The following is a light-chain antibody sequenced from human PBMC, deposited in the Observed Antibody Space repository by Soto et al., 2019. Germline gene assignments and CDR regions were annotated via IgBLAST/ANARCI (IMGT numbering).Light chain of an antibody. J-gene: IGLJ1*01. CDR2: AVT. Sequence: QSALTQPRSVSGSPGQSVTISCTGTSSDAGGYNSVSWYQQHPGKAPKLMIYAVTKRPSGVPARFSGSKSGNTASLTISGLQAEDEADYYCCSYAGTYTFVFGTGTKLTVL. CDR1: SSDAGGYNS. CDR3: CSYAGTYTFV. V-gene: IGLV2-11*01.